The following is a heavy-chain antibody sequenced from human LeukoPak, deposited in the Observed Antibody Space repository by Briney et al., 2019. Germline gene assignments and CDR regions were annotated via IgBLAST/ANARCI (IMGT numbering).Heavy chain of an antibody. CDR3: AKVFEGSYGYWNFDY. CDR1: GFTFSSYG. CDR2: IRYDGSNK. V-gene: IGHV3-30*02. D-gene: IGHD5-18*01. Sequence: GGSLRLSCAASGFTFSSYGMHWVRQAPGKGLEWVAFIRYDGSNKYYADSVKGRFTISRDNSKNTLYLQMNSLRAEDTAVYYCAKVFEGSYGYWNFDYWGQGTLVTVSS. J-gene: IGHJ4*02.